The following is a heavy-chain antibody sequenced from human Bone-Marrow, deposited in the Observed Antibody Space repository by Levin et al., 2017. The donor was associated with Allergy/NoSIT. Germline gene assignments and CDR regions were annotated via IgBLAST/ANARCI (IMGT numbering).Heavy chain of an antibody. Sequence: GESLKISCAASGFTFSSYAMSWVRQAPGKGLEWVSAISGSGGSTYYADSVKGRFTISRDNSKNTLYLQMNSLRAEDTAVYYCAKSSGSYAPFDYWGQGTLVTVSS. J-gene: IGHJ4*02. CDR3: AKSSGSYAPFDY. CDR2: ISGSGGST. D-gene: IGHD1-26*01. V-gene: IGHV3-23*01. CDR1: GFTFSSYA.